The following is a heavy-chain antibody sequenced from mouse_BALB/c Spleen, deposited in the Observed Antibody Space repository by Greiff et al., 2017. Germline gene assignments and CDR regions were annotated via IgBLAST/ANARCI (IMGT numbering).Heavy chain of an antibody. CDR1: GYTFTSYW. V-gene: IGHV1-7*01. CDR3: AREKPRYYGSSYWYFDV. D-gene: IGHD1-1*01. J-gene: IGHJ1*01. CDR2: INPSTGYT. Sequence: SGAELAKPGASVKMSCKASGYTFTSYWMHWVKQRPGQGLEWIGYINPSTGYTEYNQKFKDKATLTADKSSSTAYMQLSSLTSEDSAVYYCAREKPRYYGSSYWYFDVWGAGTTVTVSS.